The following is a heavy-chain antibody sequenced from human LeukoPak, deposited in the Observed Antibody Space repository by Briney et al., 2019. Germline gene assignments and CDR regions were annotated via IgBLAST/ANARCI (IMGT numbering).Heavy chain of an antibody. V-gene: IGHV3-30*18. Sequence: AGGSLRLSCAASGFTFSSYGMHWVRQAPGKGLEWVAVISYDGSNKYYADSVKGRFTISRDNSKNTLYLQMNSLGAEDTAVYYCAKDGDPTVTTWAYFDYWGQGTLVTVSS. CDR3: AKDGDPTVTTWAYFDY. D-gene: IGHD4-11*01. J-gene: IGHJ4*02. CDR1: GFTFSSYG. CDR2: ISYDGSNK.